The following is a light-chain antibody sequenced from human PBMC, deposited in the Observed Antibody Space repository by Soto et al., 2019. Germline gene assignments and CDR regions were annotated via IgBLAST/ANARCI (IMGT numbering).Light chain of an antibody. CDR3: HQYTDGPGGT. V-gene: IGKV3-15*01. CDR1: QRISSW. J-gene: IGKJ1*01. CDR2: EAS. Sequence: PGDRVTITCRASQRISSWLAWYQHKLGQAPRLLIYEASTRSSDIPVRFSGSGSGRQFTLTISSLQSEDFAVYYCHQYTDGPGGTFGQGTRVDIK.